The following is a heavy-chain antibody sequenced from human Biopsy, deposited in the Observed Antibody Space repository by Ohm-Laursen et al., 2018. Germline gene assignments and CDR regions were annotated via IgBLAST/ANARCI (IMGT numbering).Heavy chain of an antibody. CDR2: IYSDGNT. J-gene: IGHJ4*02. CDR3: ARDPLNGHKHFDY. Sequence: SLRLSCAASGFTVSDNHISWIRQAPGKGLQWVSLIYSDGNTYYADSVKGRFTISRDIPRNTLYLQMNSLRAEDTAVYYCARDPLNGHKHFDYWGQGSLVTVSS. V-gene: IGHV3-53*01. CDR1: GFTVSDNH. D-gene: IGHD2-8*01.